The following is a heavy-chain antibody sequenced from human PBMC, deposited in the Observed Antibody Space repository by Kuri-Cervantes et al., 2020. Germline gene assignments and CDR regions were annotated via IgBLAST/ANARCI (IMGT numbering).Heavy chain of an antibody. Sequence: GESLKISCAASGFTFSSYSMNWVRQAPGKGLEWVSYISSSSSTIYYADSVKGRFTISRDNAKNSLYLQMNSLRAEDTAVYYCARSQDYYNEWIDYYYYMDVWGKGTTVTVSS. CDR3: ARSQDYYNEWIDYYYYMDV. D-gene: IGHD3-22*01. CDR1: GFTFSSYS. J-gene: IGHJ6*03. CDR2: ISSSSSTI. V-gene: IGHV3-48*01.